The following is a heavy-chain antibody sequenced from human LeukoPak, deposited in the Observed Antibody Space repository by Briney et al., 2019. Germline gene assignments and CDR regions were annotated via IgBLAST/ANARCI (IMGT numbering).Heavy chain of an antibody. CDR1: GFTFSSYA. V-gene: IGHV3-23*01. D-gene: IGHD6-13*01. J-gene: IGHJ4*02. CDR3: AKGFSGIAAAGSVY. Sequence: PGGSLRLSCAASGFTFSSYAMSWVRQAPGKGLEWVSAISGSGGSTYYADSVKGRFTISGDNSKNTLYLQMNSLRVGDTAVYYCAKGFSGIAAAGSVYWGQGTLVTVSS. CDR2: ISGSGGST.